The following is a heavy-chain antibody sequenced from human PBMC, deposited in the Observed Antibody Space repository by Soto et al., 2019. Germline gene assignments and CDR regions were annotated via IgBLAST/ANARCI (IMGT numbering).Heavy chain of an antibody. CDR3: ARERYWSGGSCYSRWFDP. CDR2: ISADNGNT. J-gene: IGHJ5*02. V-gene: IGHV1-18*01. CDR1: GYTFTSYG. D-gene: IGHD2-15*01. Sequence: QVQLVQSGAEVKKHGPSVKVSCKASGYTFTSYGISWVRQAPGQRLEWMGWISADNGNTNYAQKLQVRVTMTTDTSTSTAYMELRSLRSDDTAVDYWARERYWSGGSCYSRWFDPWGRGTLGAVSS.